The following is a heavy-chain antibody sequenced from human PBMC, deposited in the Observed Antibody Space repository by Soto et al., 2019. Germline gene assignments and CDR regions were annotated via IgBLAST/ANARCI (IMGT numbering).Heavy chain of an antibody. V-gene: IGHV1-8*01. D-gene: IGHD2-8*01. CDR1: GYTFSSYD. CDR3: ARIRVMAYYHAMDV. CDR2: MNPNFGDT. J-gene: IGHJ6*02. Sequence: ASVKVSCKASGYTFSSYDINWVRQAPGQGPEWMGWMNPNFGDTDYAQKFQGRVTMTRNTSISTAYMELGSLRSEDTAVYYCARIRVMAYYHAMDVWGQGTTVTVS.